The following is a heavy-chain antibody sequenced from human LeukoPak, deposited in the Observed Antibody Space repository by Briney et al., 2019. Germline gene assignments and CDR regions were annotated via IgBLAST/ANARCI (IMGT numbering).Heavy chain of an antibody. Sequence: PGGSLRLSCAASGFTFSSYAMSWVRQAPGKGLEWVSAISGSGGSTYYADSVRGRFTISRDNSKNTLYLQMNSLRAEDTAVYYCAKSYVWGSYRFDYWGQGTLVTVSS. V-gene: IGHV3-23*01. D-gene: IGHD3-16*02. CDR2: ISGSGGST. CDR1: GFTFSSYA. J-gene: IGHJ4*02. CDR3: AKSYVWGSYRFDY.